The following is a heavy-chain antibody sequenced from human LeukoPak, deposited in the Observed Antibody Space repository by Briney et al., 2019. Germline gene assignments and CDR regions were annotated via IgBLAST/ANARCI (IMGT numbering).Heavy chain of an antibody. CDR2: IIPIFGTA. CDR1: GGTFSSYA. D-gene: IGHD3-3*01. CDR3: ARDRVDDPQPYYFDY. J-gene: IGHJ4*02. Sequence: SVKVSCKASGGTFSSYAISWVRQAPGQGLEWMGGIIPIFGTANYAQKFQGRVTITADESTSTAYMELSSLRSEDTAVYYCARDRVDDPQPYYFDYWGQGTLVTVSS. V-gene: IGHV1-69*13.